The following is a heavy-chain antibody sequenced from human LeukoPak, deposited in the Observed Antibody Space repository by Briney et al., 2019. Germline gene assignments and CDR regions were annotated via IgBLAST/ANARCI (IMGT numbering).Heavy chain of an antibody. J-gene: IGHJ4*02. CDR3: AGGWLQFSFDY. Sequence: GGSLRLSCAASGFTFSSYAMSWVRQAPGKGLEWVSAISGSSGSTYYADSVKGRFTISRDNSKNTLYLQMNSLRAEDTAVYYCAGGWLQFSFDYWGQGTLVTVSS. CDR2: ISGSSGST. D-gene: IGHD5-24*01. CDR1: GFTFSSYA. V-gene: IGHV3-23*01.